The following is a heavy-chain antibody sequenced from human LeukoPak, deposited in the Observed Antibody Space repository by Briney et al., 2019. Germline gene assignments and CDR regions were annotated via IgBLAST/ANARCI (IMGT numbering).Heavy chain of an antibody. CDR1: GFTFSSYA. Sequence: GRSLRLSCAASGFTFSSYAMHWVRQAPGKGLGWVAVISYDGSNKYYADSVKGRFTISRDNSKNTLYLQMNSLRAEDTAVYYCAREDGYYFDYWGQGTLVTVSS. D-gene: IGHD5-24*01. J-gene: IGHJ4*02. V-gene: IGHV3-30*04. CDR2: ISYDGSNK. CDR3: AREDGYYFDY.